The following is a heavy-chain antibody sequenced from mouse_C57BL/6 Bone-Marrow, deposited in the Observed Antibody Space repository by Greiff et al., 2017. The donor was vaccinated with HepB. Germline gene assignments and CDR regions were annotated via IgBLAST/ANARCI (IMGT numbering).Heavy chain of an antibody. D-gene: IGHD2-3*01. CDR1: GYTFTSYW. Sequence: QVQLKQPGAELVKPGASVKLSCKASGYTFTSYWMHWVKQRPGQGLEWIGMIHPNSGSTNYNEKFKSKATLTVDKSSSTAYMQLSSLTSEDSAVYYCAIVYDGFPYYFDYWGQGTTLTVSS. V-gene: IGHV1-64*01. CDR2: IHPNSGST. CDR3: AIVYDGFPYYFDY. J-gene: IGHJ2*01.